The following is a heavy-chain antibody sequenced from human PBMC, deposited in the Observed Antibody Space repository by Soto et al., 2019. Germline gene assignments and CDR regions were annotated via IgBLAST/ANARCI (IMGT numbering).Heavy chain of an antibody. D-gene: IGHD2-2*01. J-gene: IGHJ3*02. CDR1: GYTFTSYG. CDR3: ARDFLDYCSSTSCYLPALDAFDI. V-gene: IGHV1-18*01. Sequence: ASVKVSCKASGYTFTSYGISWVRQAPGQGLEWMGWISAYNGNTNYAQKLQGRVTMTTDTSTSTAYMELRSLRSDDTAVYYCARDFLDYCSSTSCYLPALDAFDIWGQGTMVTVSS. CDR2: ISAYNGNT.